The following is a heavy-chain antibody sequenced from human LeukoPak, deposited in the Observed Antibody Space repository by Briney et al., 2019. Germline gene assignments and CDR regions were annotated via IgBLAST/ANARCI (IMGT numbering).Heavy chain of an antibody. CDR3: ARVDGGYASSYYFDY. V-gene: IGHV1-2*02. CDR1: GYTFTGYY. CDR2: INPNSGGT. J-gene: IGHJ4*02. D-gene: IGHD5-12*01. Sequence: GASVKASCKASGYTFTGYYMHWVRQAPGQGLEWMGWINPNSGGTNYAQKFQGRVTMTRDTSISTAYMELSRLRSDDTAVYYCARVDGGYASSYYFDYWGQGTLVTVSS.